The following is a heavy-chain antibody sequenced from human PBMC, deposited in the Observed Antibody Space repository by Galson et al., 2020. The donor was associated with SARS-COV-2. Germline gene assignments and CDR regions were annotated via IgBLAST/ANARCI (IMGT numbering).Heavy chain of an antibody. V-gene: IGHV4-59*08. Sequence: ASETLSPTCTVSGGSISSYYWSWIRQPPGKGLEWIGSIYSSGSPNSNPSLKSRVTMSVDTSKNQSSLKLSSVTAADPAVYYCARGNTTVVTTGWLSWFDPGGQGALVAVSS. J-gene: IGHJ5*02. CDR3: ARGNTTVVTTGWLSWFDP. CDR2: IYSSGSP. D-gene: IGHD4-17*01. CDR1: GGSISSYY.